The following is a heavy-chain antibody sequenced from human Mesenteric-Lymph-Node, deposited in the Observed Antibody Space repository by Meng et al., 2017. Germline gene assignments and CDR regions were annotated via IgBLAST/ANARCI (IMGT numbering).Heavy chain of an antibody. J-gene: IGHJ4*02. Sequence: QVQLKDSRPGLFEPSPTLSLTCTVSGGSMSSVNYYWSWIRQPPGKGLEWIGYSHHSGSAYYNPSLKSRVSISVDTSKNQFSLNLNSMTAADTAVYYCASFDHIPRRNYFDYWGQGTLVTVSS. CDR2: SHHSGSA. V-gene: IGHV4-30-4*01. CDR3: ASFDHIPRRNYFDY. CDR1: GGSMSSVNYY. D-gene: IGHD2-21*01.